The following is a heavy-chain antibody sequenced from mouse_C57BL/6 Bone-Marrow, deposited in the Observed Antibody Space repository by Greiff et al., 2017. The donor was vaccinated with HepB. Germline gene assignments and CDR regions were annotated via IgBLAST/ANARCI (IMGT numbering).Heavy chain of an antibody. CDR3: ARGYDPAWFAY. D-gene: IGHD2-2*01. CDR1: GYTFTSYW. V-gene: IGHV1-52*01. J-gene: IGHJ3*01. CDR2: IDPSDSET. Sequence: VKLLESGAELVRPGSSVKLSCKASGYTFTSYWMHWVKQRPIQGLEWIGNIDPSDSETHYNQKFKDKATLTVDKSSSTAYMQLSSLTSEDSAVYYCARGYDPAWFAYWGQGTLVTVSA.